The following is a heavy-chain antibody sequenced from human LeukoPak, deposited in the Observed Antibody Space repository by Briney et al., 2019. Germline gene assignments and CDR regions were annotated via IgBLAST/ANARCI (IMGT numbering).Heavy chain of an antibody. D-gene: IGHD5-12*01. Sequence: QPGGSLRLSCAASGFTFSSYWMHWVRQAPGKGLVWVSRINSDGSSITYADSVRGRFTISRDNAKNTLYLQMNSLRVEDTAVYYCAREGRVSGYDFDCWGQGTLSPSPQ. J-gene: IGHJ4*02. CDR3: AREGRVSGYDFDC. CDR1: GFTFSSYW. V-gene: IGHV3-74*03. CDR2: INSDGSSI.